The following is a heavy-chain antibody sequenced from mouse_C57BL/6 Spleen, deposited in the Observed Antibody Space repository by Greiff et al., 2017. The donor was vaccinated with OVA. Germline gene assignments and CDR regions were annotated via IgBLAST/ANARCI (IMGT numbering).Heavy chain of an antibody. CDR2: ISYDGSN. CDR1: GYSITSGYY. V-gene: IGHV3-6*01. Sequence: EVQLVESGPGLVKPSQSLSLTCSVTGYSITSGYYWNWIRQFPGNKLEWMGYISYDGSNNYNPSLKNRISITRDTSKNQFFLKLNSVTTEDTATYYCARLTGTKGYFDYWGQGTTLTVSS. CDR3: ARLTGTKGYFDY. J-gene: IGHJ2*01. D-gene: IGHD4-1*01.